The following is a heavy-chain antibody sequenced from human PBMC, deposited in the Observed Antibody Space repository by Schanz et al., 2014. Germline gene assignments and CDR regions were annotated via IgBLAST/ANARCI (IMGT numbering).Heavy chain of an antibody. CDR1: GFTASSHS. Sequence: EVQLLESGGGLVQPGGSLRLSCGVSGFTASSHSMNWVRQAPGKGLEWVSFIYIGGNTYYADSVKGRFTISRDNSKNTVYIQMNSLRAEDTAVYYCARGGPAYYFDDWGQGTLVTVSS. J-gene: IGHJ4*02. V-gene: IGHV3-66*01. CDR2: IYIGGNT. CDR3: ARGGPAYYFDD.